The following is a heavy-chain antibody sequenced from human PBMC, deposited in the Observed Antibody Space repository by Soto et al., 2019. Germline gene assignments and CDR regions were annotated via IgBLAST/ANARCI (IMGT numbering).Heavy chain of an antibody. Sequence: SETLSLTCTVSNDSVLTSIYYWAWLRQPPGKGLEWIATIYYSGLTYYNPSLQGRVTISIDTSKNQFSLSLRSVTAADTAVYYCARNWNLALVPAAYFDSWGQGTLVTVSS. V-gene: IGHV4-39*01. CDR3: ARNWNLALVPAAYFDS. CDR2: IYYSGLT. D-gene: IGHD2-2*01. CDR1: NDSVLTSIYY. J-gene: IGHJ4*02.